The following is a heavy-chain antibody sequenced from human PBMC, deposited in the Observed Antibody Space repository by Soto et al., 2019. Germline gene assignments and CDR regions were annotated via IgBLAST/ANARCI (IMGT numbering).Heavy chain of an antibody. J-gene: IGHJ6*02. V-gene: IGHV1-69*01. CDR1: GGTFSSYA. CDR3: ASSRGGSSSLDIYYYYYYGMDV. D-gene: IGHD2-15*01. CDR2: IIPIFGTA. Sequence: QVQLVQSGAEVKKPGSSVKVSCKAPGGTFSSYAISWVRQAPGQGLEWMGGIIPIFGTANYAQKFQGRVTITADESTSTGYMELSSLRSEDTAVYYCASSRGGSSSLDIYYYYYYGMDVWGQGTTVTVSS.